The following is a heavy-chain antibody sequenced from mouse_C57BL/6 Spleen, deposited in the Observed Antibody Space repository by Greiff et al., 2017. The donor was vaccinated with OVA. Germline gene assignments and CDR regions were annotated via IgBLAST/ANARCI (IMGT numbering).Heavy chain of an antibody. CDR1: GYSITSGYY. CDR2: ISYDGSN. V-gene: IGHV3-6*01. Sequence: EVKLEESGPGLVKPSQSLSLTCSVTGYSITSGYYWNWIRQFPGNKLEWMGYISYDGSNNYNPSLKNRISITRDTSKNQFFLKLNSVTTEDTATYYCARDPIYYDYDVYYYAMDYWGQGTSVTVSS. D-gene: IGHD2-4*01. CDR3: ARDPIYYDYDVYYYAMDY. J-gene: IGHJ4*01.